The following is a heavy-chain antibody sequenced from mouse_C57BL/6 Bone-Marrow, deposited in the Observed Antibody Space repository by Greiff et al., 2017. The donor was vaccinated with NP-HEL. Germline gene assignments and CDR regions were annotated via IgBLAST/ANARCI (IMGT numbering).Heavy chain of an antibody. CDR1: GYAFSSYW. D-gene: IGHD1-1*01. V-gene: IGHV1-80*01. Sequence: QVQLQQSGAELVKPGASVKISCKASGYAFSSYWMNWVKQRPGKGLEWIGQIYPGDGDTNYNGKCKGKATLTADKSSSTACMRLSSLTSDDSAVYFCARWCVVARYFDVWGTGTTVTVSS. CDR2: IYPGDGDT. J-gene: IGHJ1*03. CDR3: ARWCVVARYFDV.